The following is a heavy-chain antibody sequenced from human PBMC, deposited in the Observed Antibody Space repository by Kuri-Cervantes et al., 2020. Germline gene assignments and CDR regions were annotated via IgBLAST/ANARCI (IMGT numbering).Heavy chain of an antibody. V-gene: IGHV1-24*01. J-gene: IGHJ4*02. CDR1: GYTLTELS. Sequence: ASVKVSCKVSGYTLTELSMHWVRQAPGKGLEWMGGFDPEDGETIYAQKFQGRVTMTEDTSTDTAYMELSSLRSEDTAVYYCARGLAARRYFDYWGQGTLVTVAS. CDR3: ARGLAARRYFDY. D-gene: IGHD6-6*01. CDR2: FDPEDGET.